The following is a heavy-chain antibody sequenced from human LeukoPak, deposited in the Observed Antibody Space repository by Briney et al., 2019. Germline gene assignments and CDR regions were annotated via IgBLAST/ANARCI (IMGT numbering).Heavy chain of an antibody. V-gene: IGHV4-4*09. D-gene: IGHD2-8*01. CDR1: GVSMSAFQ. CDR2: VNTKGET. CDR3: ATSNDAKVAPFDH. J-gene: IGHJ4*02. Sequence: SETLSLTCTVSGVSMSAFQWSWVRQSPEKGLEWIGCVNTKGETNYNPSLKSRVITSVDTSKSQFSLRLTSVTAADTAVYYCATSNDAKVAPFDHWGQGALVTVSS.